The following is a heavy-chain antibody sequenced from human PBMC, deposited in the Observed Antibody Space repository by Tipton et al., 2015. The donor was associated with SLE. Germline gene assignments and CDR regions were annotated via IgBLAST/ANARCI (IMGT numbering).Heavy chain of an antibody. D-gene: IGHD4-17*01. CDR2: ISSSGSTI. CDR1: GFTFSDYY. Sequence: GSLRLSCAASGFTFSDYYMSWIRQAPGKGLEWVSYISSSGSTIYYADSVKGRFTISRDNAKNSLYLQMNSLRPEDTALYYCAKVRRGGDYHYWYFDLWGRGTLVTVSS. CDR3: AKVRRGGDYHYWYFDL. V-gene: IGHV3-11*01. J-gene: IGHJ2*01.